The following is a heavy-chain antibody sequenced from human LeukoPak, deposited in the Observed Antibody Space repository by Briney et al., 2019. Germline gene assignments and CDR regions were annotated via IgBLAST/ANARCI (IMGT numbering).Heavy chain of an antibody. CDR2: IVVGSGNT. CDR3: AGGSSSWPEIYYYYGMDV. Sequence: GTSVKVSCKASGFTFTSSAMQWVRQARGQRLEWIGWIVVGSGNTNCAQKFQERVTITRDMSTSTAYMELSSLRSEDTAVYYCAGGSSSWPEIYYYYGMDVWGQGTTVTVSS. CDR1: GFTFTSSA. D-gene: IGHD6-13*01. V-gene: IGHV1-58*02. J-gene: IGHJ6*02.